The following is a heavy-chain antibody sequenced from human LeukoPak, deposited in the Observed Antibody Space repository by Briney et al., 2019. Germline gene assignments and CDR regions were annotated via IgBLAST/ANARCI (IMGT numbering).Heavy chain of an antibody. Sequence: PSETLSLTCTVSGGSISSDFWSWIRQTPGQGLEWIGYISHSGNTKYNPSLESRVTISLVTSANQFSLNLLSVTAADTAVYYCARDWTRRYSGYDSGGDNYYYYMDVWGKGTTVTVSS. CDR3: ARDWTRRYSGYDSGGDNYYYYMDV. J-gene: IGHJ6*03. CDR1: GGSISSDF. D-gene: IGHD5-12*01. CDR2: ISHSGNT. V-gene: IGHV4-59*01.